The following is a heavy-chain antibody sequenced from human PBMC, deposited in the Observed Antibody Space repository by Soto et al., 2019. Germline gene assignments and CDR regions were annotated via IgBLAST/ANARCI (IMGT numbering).Heavy chain of an antibody. Sequence: QVQLVELGGGAVQPGRSLTLSCTASGLSFSNYGVHWVRQAPGKGLEWVAIISDDGNSQNYAGSVKGRFTISRDNFKNTVYLQRDRLRGDDTAVYYCAKDRYSSSPAHLEYWGQGTLVTVSS. CDR1: GLSFSNYG. J-gene: IGHJ4*02. CDR3: AKDRYSSSPAHLEY. V-gene: IGHV3-30*18. D-gene: IGHD6-19*01. CDR2: ISDDGNSQ.